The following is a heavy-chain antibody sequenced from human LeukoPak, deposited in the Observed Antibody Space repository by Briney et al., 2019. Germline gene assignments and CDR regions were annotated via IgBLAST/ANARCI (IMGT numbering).Heavy chain of an antibody. Sequence: SVKVSCKASGGTFSSYAISWVRQAPGQGLEWMGGIIPIFGTANYAQKFQGRVTITADKSTSTAYMELSSLRSEDTAVYYCARVGGAAAGTLDYWGQGTLVTVSS. CDR2: IIPIFGTA. D-gene: IGHD6-13*01. CDR3: ARVGGAAAGTLDY. J-gene: IGHJ4*02. V-gene: IGHV1-69*06. CDR1: GGTFSSYA.